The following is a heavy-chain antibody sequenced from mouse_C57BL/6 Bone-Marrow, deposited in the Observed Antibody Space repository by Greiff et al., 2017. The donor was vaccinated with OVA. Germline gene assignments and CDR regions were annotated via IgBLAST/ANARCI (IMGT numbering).Heavy chain of an antibody. D-gene: IGHD2-1*01. CDR3: TRLLDGMDY. J-gene: IGHJ4*01. Sequence: EVKLVESGAGLVKPGGSLKLSCAASGFTFSSYAMSWVRQTPEKRLEWVAYISSGGDYSYYADTVKGRFTISRDNARNTLYLQMSSLKSEDTAMYYCTRLLDGMDYWGQGTSVTVSS. V-gene: IGHV5-9-1*02. CDR1: GFTFSSYA. CDR2: ISSGGDYS.